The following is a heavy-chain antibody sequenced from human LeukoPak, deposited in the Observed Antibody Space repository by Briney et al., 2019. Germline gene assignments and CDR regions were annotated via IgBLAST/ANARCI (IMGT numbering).Heavy chain of an antibody. CDR2: INPNSGAT. D-gene: IGHD3-3*01. Sequence: ASVKVSCKASGYTFTGYYIHWVRQASGQGLEWMGWINPNSGATNYAQKFQGRVTMTRDTSISTAYMELSRLRSDDTAVYYCAKVAIFGVIREDYFDYWGQGTLVTVSS. CDR1: GYTFTGYY. CDR3: AKVAIFGVIREDYFDY. J-gene: IGHJ4*02. V-gene: IGHV1-2*02.